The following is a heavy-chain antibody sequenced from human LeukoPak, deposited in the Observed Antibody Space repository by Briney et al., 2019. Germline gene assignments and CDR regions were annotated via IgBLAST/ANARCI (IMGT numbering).Heavy chain of an antibody. CDR3: ATRYYYDSSGYLPDY. V-gene: IGHV3-23*01. J-gene: IGHJ4*02. Sequence: PGGSLRLSCAASGFTFSSYVMSWVRQAPGKGLEWVSNISDSGGSTYYADSVKGRFTISRDNSKNTLYLQMNSLRAEDTAVYYCATRYYYDSSGYLPDYWGQGTLVTVSS. D-gene: IGHD3-22*01. CDR2: ISDSGGST. CDR1: GFTFSSYV.